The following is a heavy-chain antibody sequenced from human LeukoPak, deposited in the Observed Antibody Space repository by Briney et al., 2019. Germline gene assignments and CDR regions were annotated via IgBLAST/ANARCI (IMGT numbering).Heavy chain of an antibody. V-gene: IGHV1-8*01. CDR2: MNPNSGNT. CDR1: GYTFTSYD. Sequence: ASVKVSCKASGYTFTSYDINWVRQATGQGLEWMGWMNPNSGNTGYAQKFQGRVTMTRNTSISTAYKELSSLRSEDTAVYYCARRKVHSSGWYRVSYYFDYWGQGTLVTVSS. CDR3: ARRKVHSSGWYRVSYYFDY. D-gene: IGHD6-19*01. J-gene: IGHJ4*02.